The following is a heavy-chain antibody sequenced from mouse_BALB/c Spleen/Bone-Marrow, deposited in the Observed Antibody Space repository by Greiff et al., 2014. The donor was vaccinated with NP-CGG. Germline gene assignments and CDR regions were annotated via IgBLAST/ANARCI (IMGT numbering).Heavy chain of an antibody. Sequence: VHVKQSGAELARPGASVKMSCKASGYTFTSYTMHWVKQRPGQGLEWIGYINPSSGYTNYNQKFKDKATLTADKSSSTAYVQLSSLTSEDSAVYYCARDWTIPFAYWGQGTLVTVSA. CDR2: INPSSGYT. J-gene: IGHJ3*01. D-gene: IGHD1-1*02. CDR1: GYTFTSYT. V-gene: IGHV1-4*01. CDR3: ARDWTIPFAY.